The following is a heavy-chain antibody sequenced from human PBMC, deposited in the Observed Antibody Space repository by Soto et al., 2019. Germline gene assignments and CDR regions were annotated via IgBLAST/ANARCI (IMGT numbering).Heavy chain of an antibody. V-gene: IGHV3-23*01. J-gene: IGHJ4*02. CDR3: AKDDRWLVPTHVDY. CDR1: GFTFSSFA. CDR2: VSGNGDRT. Sequence: EVQLLESGGGLVQPGGSLRLSCAASGFTFSSFAMNWVRQAPGKGLEWVSVVSGNGDRTEYADSVKGRFTTSRDNSKNTVYLQMNSLRVEDAAVYYCAKDDRWLVPTHVDYWGQGTLVTVSS. D-gene: IGHD6-19*01.